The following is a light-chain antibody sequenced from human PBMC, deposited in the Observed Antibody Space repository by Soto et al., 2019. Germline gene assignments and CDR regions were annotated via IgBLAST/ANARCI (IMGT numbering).Light chain of an antibody. CDR2: DVS. CDR3: CSYAGSYKGYV. CDR1: SNDVGGYNY. V-gene: IGLV2-11*01. J-gene: IGLJ1*01. Sequence: QSALTQPRSVSGSPGQSVTISCTGTSNDVGGYNYVSWYQQHPGKAPKLMIYDVSKRPSGVPDRFSGSKSGNTASLTISGLQAEDEADYYCCSYAGSYKGYVFGTGTQLTVL.